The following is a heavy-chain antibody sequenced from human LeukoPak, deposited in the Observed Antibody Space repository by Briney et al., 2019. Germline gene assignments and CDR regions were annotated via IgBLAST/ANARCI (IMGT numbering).Heavy chain of an antibody. CDR2: IIPIFGTA. J-gene: IGHJ4*02. CDR3: AREGYSYGFSDY. Sequence: SVKVSCKASGGTFSSYAISWVRQAPGQGLEWMGGIIPIFGTANYAQKFQSRDTITADESTSTAYMELSSLRSEDTAVYYCAREGYSYGFSDYWGQGTLVTVSS. CDR1: GGTFSSYA. V-gene: IGHV1-69*13. D-gene: IGHD5-18*01.